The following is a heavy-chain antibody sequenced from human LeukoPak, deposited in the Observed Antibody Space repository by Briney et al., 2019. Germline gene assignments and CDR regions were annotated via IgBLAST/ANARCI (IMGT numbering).Heavy chain of an antibody. CDR3: AKDGALVGATQDY. J-gene: IGHJ4*02. CDR1: GFTFGSYG. CDR2: IRYDGSNK. V-gene: IGHV3-30*02. Sequence: GGSLRLSCAASGFTFGSYGMHWVRQAPGKGLEWVAFIRYDGSNKYYTDSVKGRFTISRDNSKNTLYLQMNSLRAEDTAVYYCAKDGALVGATQDYWGQGTLVTVSS. D-gene: IGHD1-26*01.